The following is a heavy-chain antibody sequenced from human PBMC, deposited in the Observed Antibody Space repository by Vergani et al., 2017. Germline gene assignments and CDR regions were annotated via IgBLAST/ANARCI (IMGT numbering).Heavy chain of an antibody. CDR3: TIDGYDFCSGYIRRPISY. CDR1: GFTVSSNY. D-gene: IGHD3-3*01. J-gene: IGHJ4*02. CDR2: IDSGGSTI. V-gene: IGHV3-53*02. Sequence: EVQLVETGGGLIQPGGSLRLSCAASGFTVSSNYMSWVRQAPGKGLEWVAVIDSGGSTIYYADSVKGRFTISRDNATNSLYLQMNSLRAEDTAVYYCTIDGYDFCSGYIRRPISYGGQGTLVTVSS.